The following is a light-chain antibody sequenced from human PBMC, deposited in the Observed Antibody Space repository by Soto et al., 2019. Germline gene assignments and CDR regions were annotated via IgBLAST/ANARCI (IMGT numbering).Light chain of an antibody. CDR3: QQSYSTPPT. CDR2: AAS. V-gene: IGKV1-39*01. CDR1: QSISSY. J-gene: IGKJ2*01. Sequence: IPMTQSPSSLYASVGDRVTITCRASQSISSYLNWYQQKPGKAPKLLIYAASSLQSGVPSRFSGSGSGTDFTLTISSLQPEDFATYYCQQSYSTPPTFGQGTKLEIK.